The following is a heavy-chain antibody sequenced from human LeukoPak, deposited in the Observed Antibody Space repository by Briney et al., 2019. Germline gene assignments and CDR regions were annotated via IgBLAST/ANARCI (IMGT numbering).Heavy chain of an antibody. CDR2: INWNGGST. J-gene: IGHJ4*02. Sequence: RPGGSLRLSCAASGFTFSSYAMSWVRQAPGKGLEWVSGINWNGGSTGYADSVKGRFTISRDNAKNSLYLQMNSLRAEDTAVYYCAKDERNWNYNLASQTYDWGQGTLVTVSS. CDR3: AKDERNWNYNLASQTYD. CDR1: GFTFSSYA. V-gene: IGHV3-20*04. D-gene: IGHD1-7*01.